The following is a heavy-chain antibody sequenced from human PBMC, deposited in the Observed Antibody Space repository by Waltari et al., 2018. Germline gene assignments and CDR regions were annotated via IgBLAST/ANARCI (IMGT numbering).Heavy chain of an antibody. CDR1: GGSISSYY. CDR2: IYTSGST. Sequence: QVQLQESGPGLVKPSETLSLTCTVSGGSISSYYWSWIRQPAGKGLEWIGRIYTSGSTNYNPSLKSRVTMSVDTSKNQFSLKLSSVTAADTAVYYCAGDNGMAGQQPKRAGLLDPGGQGTLVTVSS. CDR3: AGDNGMAGQQPKRAGLLDP. J-gene: IGHJ5*02. D-gene: IGHD6-13*01. V-gene: IGHV4-4*07.